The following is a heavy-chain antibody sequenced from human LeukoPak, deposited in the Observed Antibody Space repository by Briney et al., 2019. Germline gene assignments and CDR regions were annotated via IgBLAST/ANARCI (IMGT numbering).Heavy chain of an antibody. Sequence: GESLKISCKCSGYSFTSYWIGWVRRMPGKGLEWMGIIYPGDSDTRYSPSFQGQVTISADKSISTAYLQWSSLKASDTAMYYCARVKRGYSGYAVLVNYFDYWGQGTLVTVSS. D-gene: IGHD5-12*01. CDR1: GYSFTSYW. V-gene: IGHV5-51*01. J-gene: IGHJ4*02. CDR3: ARVKRGYSGYAVLVNYFDY. CDR2: IYPGDSDT.